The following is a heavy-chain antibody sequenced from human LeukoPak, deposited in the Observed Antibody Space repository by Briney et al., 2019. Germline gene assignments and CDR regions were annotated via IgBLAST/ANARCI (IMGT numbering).Heavy chain of an antibody. J-gene: IGHJ4*02. D-gene: IGHD2-2*01. V-gene: IGHV1-18*01. Sequence: GASVKVSCKASGYTFTSYGISWVRQAPGQGLEWVGWISAYNGNTNYAQKLQGRVTMTTDTSTSTAYMELRSLRSDDTAVYYCARCPGPYCSSTSCYLTDWGQGTLVTVSS. CDR1: GYTFTSYG. CDR2: ISAYNGNT. CDR3: ARCPGPYCSSTSCYLTD.